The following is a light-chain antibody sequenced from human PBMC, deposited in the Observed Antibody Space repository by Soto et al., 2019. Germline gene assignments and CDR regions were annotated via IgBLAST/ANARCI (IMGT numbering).Light chain of an antibody. V-gene: IGKV3-20*01. J-gene: IGKJ2*01. CDR1: QSISSSY. Sequence: EILFTQSPGTLSLSPGERATLSCRASQSISSSYLAWYQQKPGQAPRLLIYGASRRDTGIPDRFSGRESGTDFTLTITTLEPEDSSVYFCQQYASSPYTFGQGTKVDIK. CDR2: GAS. CDR3: QQYASSPYT.